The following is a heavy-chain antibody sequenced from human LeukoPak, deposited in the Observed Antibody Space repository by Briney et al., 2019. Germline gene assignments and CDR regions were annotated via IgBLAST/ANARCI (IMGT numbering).Heavy chain of an antibody. V-gene: IGHV3-74*01. Sequence: TGGSLRLSCAASGFTFSSYWMNWVRQAPGKGLVWVSRIASDGSSTTYADSVKGRFTISRDNSKNTLYLQMNSLRTEDTAVYYCAKDAGDQGYFDYWGQGTLVTVSS. CDR1: GFTFSSYW. CDR3: AKDAGDQGYFDY. J-gene: IGHJ4*02. D-gene: IGHD3-16*01. CDR2: IASDGSST.